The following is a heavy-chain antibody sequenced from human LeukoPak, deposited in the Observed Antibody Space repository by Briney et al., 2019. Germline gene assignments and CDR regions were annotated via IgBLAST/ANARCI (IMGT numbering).Heavy chain of an antibody. CDR2: ISYDGSNK. V-gene: IGHV3-30-3*01. CDR3: ARVSSYGNNWFDP. D-gene: IGHD5-18*01. Sequence: GGSLRLSCAASGFTFSSYAMHWVRQAPGKGLEWVAVISYDGSNKYYADSVKGRFTISRDNSKNTLYLQMNSLRAEDTAVYYCARVSSYGNNWFDPWGQGTLVTVSS. CDR1: GFTFSSYA. J-gene: IGHJ5*02.